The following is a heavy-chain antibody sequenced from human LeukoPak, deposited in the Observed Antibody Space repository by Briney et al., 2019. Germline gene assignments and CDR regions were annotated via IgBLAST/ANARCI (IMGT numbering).Heavy chain of an antibody. Sequence: GASVKVSCKASGGTFSSYTISWVRQAPGQGLEWMGRIIPILGIANYAQKFQGRVTITADKSTSTAYMELSSLRSEDTAVYYCARADCGGDCYNPWGQGTLDTVSS. V-gene: IGHV1-69*02. CDR2: IIPILGIA. J-gene: IGHJ5*02. CDR3: ARADCGGDCYNP. D-gene: IGHD2-21*01. CDR1: GGTFSSYT.